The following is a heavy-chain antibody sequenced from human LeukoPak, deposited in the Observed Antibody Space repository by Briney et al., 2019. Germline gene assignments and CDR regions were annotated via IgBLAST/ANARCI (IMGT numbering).Heavy chain of an antibody. J-gene: IGHJ4*02. CDR2: FDPENAEI. CDR3: ATRGSDFWSGFDY. Sequence: GASVKVSCKLSGNTLRELPIQWVRQAGGKGLEWMAGFDPENAEIVYAQKFQGRVTMTEDTSINTAYMELTSLTSDDTALYYCATRGSDFWSGFDYWGQGAQVTVSS. CDR1: GNTLRELP. V-gene: IGHV1-24*01. D-gene: IGHD3-3*01.